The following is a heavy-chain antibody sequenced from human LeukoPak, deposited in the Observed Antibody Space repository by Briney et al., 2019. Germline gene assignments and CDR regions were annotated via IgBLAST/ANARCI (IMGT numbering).Heavy chain of an antibody. CDR1: GFTFDDYA. V-gene: IGHV3-9*01. CDR2: IGWNSGGI. CDR3: VKVTAAGFVDH. J-gene: IGHJ4*02. D-gene: IGHD6-13*01. Sequence: GGSLRLSCAASGFTFDDYAMHWVRQAPGKGLEWVSGIGWNSGGIVYADSVKGRFTIYRDNAKKSLYLQMNSLGAEDTALYYCVKVTAAGFVDHWGQGTLVTVSS.